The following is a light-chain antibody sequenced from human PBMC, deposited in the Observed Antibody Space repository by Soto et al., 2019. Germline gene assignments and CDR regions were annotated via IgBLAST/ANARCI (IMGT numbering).Light chain of an antibody. CDR2: NDY. CDR3: AVWDDSLSGVV. J-gene: IGLJ2*01. V-gene: IGLV1-47*02. Sequence: QAVVAQPPSASGTPGQRVTISCFGSTSNVGSNLASWYQQLPGSAPKLLIYNDYERPSGVPDRFSGSKSGTSASLGISGLRSEDEADYFCAVWDDSLSGVVFGGGTKLTVL. CDR1: TSNVGSNL.